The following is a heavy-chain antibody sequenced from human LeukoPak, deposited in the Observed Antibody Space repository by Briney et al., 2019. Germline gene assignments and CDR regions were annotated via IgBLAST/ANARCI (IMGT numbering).Heavy chain of an antibody. CDR2: VFDSGST. D-gene: IGHD5-12*01. J-gene: IGHJ4*01. V-gene: IGHV4-59*08. Sequence: SETLSLTCTVSGGSIGSFYWGWIRKPPGKPLEWIANVFDSGSTNYNPSLTSRVTVSVDTSKNQFSLRLSSVTVSDTAVYYCARQNGAYTGYDSFDYWGQGTLLTVSS. CDR3: ARQNGAYTGYDSFDY. CDR1: GGSIGSFY.